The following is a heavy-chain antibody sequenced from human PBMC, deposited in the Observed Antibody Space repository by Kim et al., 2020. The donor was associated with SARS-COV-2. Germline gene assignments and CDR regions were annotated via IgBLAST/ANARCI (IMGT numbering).Heavy chain of an antibody. CDR2: ISSSSSYI. CDR1: GFTFSSYS. V-gene: IGHV3-21*01. Sequence: GGSLRLSCAASGFTFSSYSMNWVRQAPGKGLEWVSSISSSSSYIYYADSVKGRFTISRDNAKNSLYLQMNSLRAEDTAVYYCARGTYYDFWSGRSGYYGMDVWGQGTTVTVSS. J-gene: IGHJ6*02. D-gene: IGHD3-3*01. CDR3: ARGTYYDFWSGRSGYYGMDV.